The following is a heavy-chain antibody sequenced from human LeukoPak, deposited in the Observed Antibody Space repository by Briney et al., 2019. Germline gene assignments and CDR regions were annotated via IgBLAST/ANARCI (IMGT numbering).Heavy chain of an antibody. CDR1: GNSIGTTYY. CDR2: IYYSGST. Sequence: SETLSLTCSVSGNSIGTTYYWGVIRQPPGKGLEWIGSIYYSGSTYYNPSLKSRVTISVDTSKNQFSLKLSSVTAADAAVYYCARGDRVDSSSWYNWFDPWGQGTLVTVSS. V-gene: IGHV4-39*07. J-gene: IGHJ5*02. CDR3: ARGDRVDSSSWYNWFDP. D-gene: IGHD6-13*01.